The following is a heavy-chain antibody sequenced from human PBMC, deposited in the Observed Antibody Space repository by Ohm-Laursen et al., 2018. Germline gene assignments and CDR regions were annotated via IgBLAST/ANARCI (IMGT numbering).Heavy chain of an antibody. CDR3: ARSPRYYDSSGYDY. J-gene: IGHJ4*02. V-gene: IGHV1-69*13. D-gene: IGHD3-22*01. Sequence: PSVCVSCKASLGTFCSYTISCVRQAPGQGLGWVGGIIPILGTPNYAQKFQGRVTITSDESTNTAYMKLSSLRSEDTAVYYCARSPRYYDSSGYDYWGQGTMVTVSS. CDR1: LGTFCSYT. CDR2: IIPILGTP.